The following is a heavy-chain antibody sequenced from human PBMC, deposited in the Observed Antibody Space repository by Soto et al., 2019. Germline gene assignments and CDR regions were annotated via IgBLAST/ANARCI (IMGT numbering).Heavy chain of an antibody. CDR3: AREAVVVAATPGHFDY. CDR2: IYYSGST. CDR1: GGSISSGGYY. J-gene: IGHJ4*02. D-gene: IGHD2-15*01. Sequence: SETLSLTCTVSGGSISSGGYYWSWIRQHPGKGLEWIGYIYYSGSTYYNPSLKSRVTISVDTSKNQFSLKLSSVTAADTAVYYCAREAVVVAATPGHFDYWGQGTLVTVSS. V-gene: IGHV4-31*03.